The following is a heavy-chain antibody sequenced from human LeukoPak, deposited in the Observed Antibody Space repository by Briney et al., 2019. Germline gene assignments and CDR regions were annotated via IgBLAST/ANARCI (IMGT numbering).Heavy chain of an antibody. CDR1: GGSFSGYY. D-gene: IGHD5-18*01. J-gene: IGHJ4*02. V-gene: IGHV4-34*01. CDR3: AREGGPIQPFDY. CDR2: INHSGST. Sequence: SETLSLTCAVYGGSFSGYYWSWIRQPPGKGLEWIGEINHSGSTNYNPSLKSRVTISVDTSKNQFSLKLSSVTAADTAVYYCAREGGPIQPFDYWGQGTLVTVSS.